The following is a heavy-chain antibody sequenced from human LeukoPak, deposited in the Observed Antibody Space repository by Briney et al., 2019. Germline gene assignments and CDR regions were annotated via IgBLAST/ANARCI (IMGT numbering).Heavy chain of an antibody. V-gene: IGHV4-4*08. CDR3: ARAHFGVVLDAFDI. J-gene: IGHJ3*02. D-gene: IGHD3-3*01. CDR2: IYTSGST. CDR1: GGSISSYY. Sequence: SETLSLTCTVSGGSISSYYWSWIRQPPGKGLEWIGYIYTSGSTNYNPSLKSRVTISVDTSKNQFSLKLSSVTAADTAVYYCARAHFGVVLDAFDIWGQGTMVTVSS.